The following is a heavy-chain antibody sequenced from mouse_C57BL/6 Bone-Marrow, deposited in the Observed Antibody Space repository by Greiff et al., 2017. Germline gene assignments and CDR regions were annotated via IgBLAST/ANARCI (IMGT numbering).Heavy chain of an antibody. J-gene: IGHJ3*01. Sequence: EVQVVESGAELVRPGASVKLSCTASGFNIKDYYMHWVKQRPEQGLEWIGWIDPENGDTEYASKFQGKATITADTSSNTAYLQLSSLTSEDTAVYYCNHYYGSSYGAYWGQGTLVTVSA. CDR2: IDPENGDT. D-gene: IGHD1-1*01. V-gene: IGHV14-4*01. CDR1: GFNIKDYY. CDR3: NHYYGSSYGAY.